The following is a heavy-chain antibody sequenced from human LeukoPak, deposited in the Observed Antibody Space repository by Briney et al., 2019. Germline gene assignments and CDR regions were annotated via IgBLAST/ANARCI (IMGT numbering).Heavy chain of an antibody. CDR2: IYYSGST. V-gene: IGHV4-59*01. D-gene: IGHD6-13*01. J-gene: IGHJ4*02. Sequence: SETLSLTCTVSGSSISSYYWSWIRQPPGKGLEWIGYIYYSGSTNYNPSLKSRVTISVDTSKNQFSLKLSSVTAADTAVYYCARARVAADAFDYWGQGTLVTVSS. CDR1: GSSISSYY. CDR3: ARARVAADAFDY.